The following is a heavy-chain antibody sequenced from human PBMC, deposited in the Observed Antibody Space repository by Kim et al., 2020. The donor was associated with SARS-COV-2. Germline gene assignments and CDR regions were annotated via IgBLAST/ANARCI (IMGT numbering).Heavy chain of an antibody. CDR1: GGTFSSYT. D-gene: IGHD6-13*01. CDR3: ASCPTKNPNIAASPMLLD. J-gene: IGHJ4*02. V-gene: IGHV1-69*02. CDR2: IIPILGIA. Sequence: SVKVSCKASGGTFSSYTISWVRQAPGQGLEWMGRIIPILGIANYAQKFQGRVTITADKSTSTAYMELSSLRSEDTAVYYCASCPTKNPNIAASPMLLDWGQGTLVTVSS.